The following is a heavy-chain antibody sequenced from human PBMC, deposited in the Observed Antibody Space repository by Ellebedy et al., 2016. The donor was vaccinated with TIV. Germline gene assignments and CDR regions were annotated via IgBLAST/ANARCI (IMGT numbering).Heavy chain of an antibody. CDR1: GFTFSTDW. CDR3: ARIVRYTSGWYNDY. D-gene: IGHD6-19*01. CDR2: LKQDGTEK. V-gene: IGHV3-7*04. J-gene: IGHJ4*02. Sequence: GESLKISCAASGFTFSTDWMTWVRQAPGEGLEWVANLKQDGTEKYYVDSVKGRFTISRDNSENSLYLQMNSLRAEDTAVYFCARIVRYTSGWYNDYWGQGTLVTVSS.